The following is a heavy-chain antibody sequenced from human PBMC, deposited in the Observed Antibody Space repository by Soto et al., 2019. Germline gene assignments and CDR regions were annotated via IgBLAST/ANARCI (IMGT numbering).Heavy chain of an antibody. CDR1: GFTFSTYS. Sequence: EVQLVESGGGLVQPGGSLRLSCAASGFTFSTYSMSWVRQAPEKGLEWVSYITSSSNTMYYADSVKGRFTISRDNARNSLYLQMNSLRDEDTAVYYCARDVRSGSYSSVPQHWGQGTLVTVSS. CDR2: ITSSSNTM. V-gene: IGHV3-48*02. CDR3: ARDVRSGSYSSVPQH. J-gene: IGHJ1*01. D-gene: IGHD1-26*01.